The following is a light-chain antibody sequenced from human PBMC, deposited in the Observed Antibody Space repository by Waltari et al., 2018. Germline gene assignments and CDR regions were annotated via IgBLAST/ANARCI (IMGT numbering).Light chain of an antibody. CDR3: HHRSNWPPWT. CDR2: DTS. J-gene: IGKJ1*01. V-gene: IGKV3-11*01. Sequence: EIVPTHSPATLPLSPGERATLSCRASQSVSSYLAWYQQKPGQAPRLLIYDTSNRATGIPARFSGSGSGTDVTLTISSLEPEDFAVYYCHHRSNWPPWTFGQGTKVEIK. CDR1: QSVSSY.